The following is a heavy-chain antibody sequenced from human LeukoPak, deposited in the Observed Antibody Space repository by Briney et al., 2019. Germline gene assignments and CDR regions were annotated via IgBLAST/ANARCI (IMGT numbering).Heavy chain of an antibody. D-gene: IGHD3-10*01. Sequence: ASLKVSCEASGYTFTSYDINWVRQATGQGLEWMGCMNPNSGNTGYAQKFQGRVTMTRNTSISTAYMELSSLRSEDTAVYYCARHTFGEFPRGDYYYGMDVWGQGTTVTVSS. CDR3: ARHTFGEFPRGDYYYGMDV. V-gene: IGHV1-8*01. J-gene: IGHJ6*02. CDR1: GYTFTSYD. CDR2: MNPNSGNT.